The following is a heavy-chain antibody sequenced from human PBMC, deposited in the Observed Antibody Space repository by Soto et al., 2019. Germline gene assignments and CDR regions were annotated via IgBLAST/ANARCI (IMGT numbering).Heavy chain of an antibody. CDR1: GYTFGSHY. V-gene: IGHV1-46*01. CDR2: INPSPGST. J-gene: IGHJ6*02. CDR3: ARSDGPVVSCFDRYFYTMDV. Sequence: QVQLVQSGAEVRKPGASLRVACTASGYTFGSHYVHWVRQAPGHPLEWMGIINPSPGSTRYAQKFQGRITMTRDPSTSTVYMEMSSLGSEDTATYYCARSDGPVVSCFDRYFYTMDVWGQGTTVTVSS. D-gene: IGHD3-9*01.